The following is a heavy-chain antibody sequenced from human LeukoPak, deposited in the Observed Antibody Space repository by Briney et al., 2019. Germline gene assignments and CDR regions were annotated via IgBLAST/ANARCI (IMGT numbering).Heavy chain of an antibody. CDR3: ARGVVRGVFYYYYYMDV. V-gene: IGHV4-39*07. Sequence: PSETLSLTCTVSGGSISSSSYYWGWIRQPPGKGLEWIGSIYYSGSTYYNPSLKSRVTIPVDTSKNQFSLKLSSVTAADTAVYYCARGVVRGVFYYYYYMDVWGKGTTVTISS. J-gene: IGHJ6*03. CDR2: IYYSGST. CDR1: GGSISSSSYY. D-gene: IGHD3-10*01.